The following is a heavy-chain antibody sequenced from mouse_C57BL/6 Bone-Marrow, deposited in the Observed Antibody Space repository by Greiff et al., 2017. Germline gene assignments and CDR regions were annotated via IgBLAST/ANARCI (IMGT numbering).Heavy chain of an antibody. J-gene: IGHJ1*03. V-gene: IGHV1-54*01. CDR1: GYAFTNYL. CDR3: ARYHYSNYGWYFDV. D-gene: IGHD2-5*01. Sequence: VQLQQSGAELVRPGTSVKVSCKASGYAFTNYLIEWVKQRPGQGLEWIGVINPGSGGTNYNEKFQGKATLTADKSSSTAYMQLSSLTSEDSAVYFCARYHYSNYGWYFDVWGTGTTVTVSS. CDR2: INPGSGGT.